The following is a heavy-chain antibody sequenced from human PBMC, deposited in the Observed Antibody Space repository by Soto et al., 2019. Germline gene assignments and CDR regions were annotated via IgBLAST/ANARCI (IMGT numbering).Heavy chain of an antibody. J-gene: IGHJ6*02. D-gene: IGHD4-17*01. CDR2: INPNSGGT. CDR3: ARDPYPHDYGDPEVGYYYYGMDV. Sequence: ASVKVSCKASGYTFTGYYMHWVRQAPGQGLEWMGWINPNSGGTNYAQKFQGWVTMTRDTSISTAYMELSRLRSDDTAVYYCARDPYPHDYGDPEVGYYYYGMDVWGQGTTVTVSS. V-gene: IGHV1-2*04. CDR1: GYTFTGYY.